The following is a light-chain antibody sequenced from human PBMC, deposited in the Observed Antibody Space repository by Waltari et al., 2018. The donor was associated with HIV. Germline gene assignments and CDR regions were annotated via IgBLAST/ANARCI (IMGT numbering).Light chain of an antibody. J-gene: IGLJ2*01. CDR3: QVWDSDTLV. CDR1: QLGDKF. V-gene: IGLV3-1*01. Sequence: YELTQAPSVSVSPGPKATITCSGDQLGDKFVSWYQHKPGQSPVLIIYQDGKRPSGIPERFSGSNSGKTGTLTISDTQAPDEADYYCQVWDSDTLVFGGGTKLTVL. CDR2: QDG.